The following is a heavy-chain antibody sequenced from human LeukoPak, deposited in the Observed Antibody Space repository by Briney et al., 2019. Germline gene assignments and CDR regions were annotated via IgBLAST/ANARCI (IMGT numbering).Heavy chain of an antibody. CDR2: IYYSGST. J-gene: IGHJ4*02. CDR3: ARQAVAGSGQSGYGY. Sequence: SETLSLTCTVSGGSISSYYWSWIRQPPGKGLEWIGYIYYSGSTNYNPSLKSRVTISVDTSKNQFSLKLSSVTAADTAVYYCARQAVAGSGQSGYGYWGQGTLVTVSS. CDR1: GGSISSYY. V-gene: IGHV4-59*08. D-gene: IGHD6-19*01.